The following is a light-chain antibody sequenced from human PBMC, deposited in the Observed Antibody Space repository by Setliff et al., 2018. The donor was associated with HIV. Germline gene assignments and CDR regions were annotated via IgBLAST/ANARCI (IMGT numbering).Light chain of an antibody. CDR1: SSDVGRYNY. CDR3: SSYTTSSTLPYV. V-gene: IGLV2-14*01. J-gene: IGLJ1*01. CDR2: EVS. Sequence: QSVLTQPASVSGSPGQSITISCTGTSSDVGRYNYVSWYQQHPGKAPKLMIYEVSNRPSGVSNRFSGSKSGNTASLTISGLQTEDEADYYCSSYTTSSTLPYVFGTGTKGTVL.